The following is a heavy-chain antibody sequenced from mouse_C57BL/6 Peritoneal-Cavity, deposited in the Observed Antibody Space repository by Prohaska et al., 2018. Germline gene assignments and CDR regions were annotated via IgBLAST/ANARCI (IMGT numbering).Heavy chain of an antibody. D-gene: IGHD1-1*01. V-gene: IGHV1-64*01. CDR3: ARRDYGSSPAWFAY. J-gene: IGHJ3*01. CDR1: GYTFTSYW. CDR2: IHPNSGST. Sequence: GAELVKPGASVKLSCKASGYTFTSYWMHWVKQRPGQGLAWIGMIHPNSGSTNYNEKFKSKATLTVDKSSSTAYMQLSSLTSEDSAVYYCARRDYGSSPAWFAYWDQGTLVTVSA.